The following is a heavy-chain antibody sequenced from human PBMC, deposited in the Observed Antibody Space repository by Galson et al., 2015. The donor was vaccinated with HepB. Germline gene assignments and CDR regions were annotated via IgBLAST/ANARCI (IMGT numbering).Heavy chain of an antibody. Sequence: SLRLSCAASGFTFSAYDINWVRQAPGRGLEWVSCITGDTGYIYYADSVKGRFIISRDTAKNSLFLQINSLRDEETAVYYGAGDGRSPVEFWFDLWGRGTLVTVSS. CDR1: GFTFSAYD. CDR3: AGDGRSPVEFWFDL. J-gene: IGHJ2*01. V-gene: IGHV3-21*01. D-gene: IGHD3-10*01. CDR2: ITGDTGYI.